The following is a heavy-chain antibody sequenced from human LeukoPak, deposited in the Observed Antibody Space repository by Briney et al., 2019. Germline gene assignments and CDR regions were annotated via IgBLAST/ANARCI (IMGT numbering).Heavy chain of an antibody. Sequence: ASVNLSLTATGYTFTGYYMHWVRQSPGQGLEWMGWINPNSGGTNYAQKFQGRVTMTRDTSISTAYMELSRLRSDDTAVYYCARAPGQIDYWGDGPLVTVSS. CDR2: INPNSGGT. CDR3: ARAPGQIDY. CDR1: GYTFTGYY. J-gene: IGHJ4*01. V-gene: IGHV1-2*02.